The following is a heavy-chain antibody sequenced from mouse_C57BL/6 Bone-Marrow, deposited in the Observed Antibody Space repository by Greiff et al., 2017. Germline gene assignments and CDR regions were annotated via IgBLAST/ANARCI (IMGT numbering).Heavy chain of an antibody. CDR3: ARWGDYYGSSFLFYAMDY. CDR1: GYTFTDYY. J-gene: IGHJ4*01. Sequence: VQLKESGPVLVKPGASVKMSCKASGYTFTDYYMNWVKQSHGKSLEWIGVINPYNGGTSYNQKFKGKATLTVDKSSSTAYMELNSLTSEDSAVYYCARWGDYYGSSFLFYAMDYWGQGTSVTVSS. D-gene: IGHD1-1*01. CDR2: INPYNGGT. V-gene: IGHV1-19*01.